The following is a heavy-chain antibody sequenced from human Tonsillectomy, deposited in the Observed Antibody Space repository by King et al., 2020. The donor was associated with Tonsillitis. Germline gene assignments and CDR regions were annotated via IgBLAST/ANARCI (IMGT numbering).Heavy chain of an antibody. CDR3: AGGGGLWWGMDV. Sequence: DVQLVESGGGSVQPGGSLRLSCAASGFTFNNYWMNWVRQAPGKGLEWAANIKQDGSEKHYVDSVKGRFTISRDNAKNSLYLQMNSLRAEDTAVYYCAGGGGLWWGMDVWGQGTTVTVSS. CDR2: IKQDGSEK. CDR1: GFTFNNYW. D-gene: IGHD2-21*01. J-gene: IGHJ6*02. V-gene: IGHV3-7*03.